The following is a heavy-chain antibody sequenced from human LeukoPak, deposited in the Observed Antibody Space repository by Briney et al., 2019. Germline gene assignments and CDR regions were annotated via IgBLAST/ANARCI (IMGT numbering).Heavy chain of an antibody. J-gene: IGHJ6*02. V-gene: IGHV1-2*02. CDR1: GYTFTGYY. CDR3: AILGGRTYYYYGMDV. CDR2: INPNSGGT. Sequence: GASVKVSCKTSGYTFTGYYIHWVRQAPGQGLEWMGWINPNSGGTNYAQKLQGRVTMTRDTSVSTAYMELSRLRSEDTAVYYCAILGGRTYYYYGMDVWGQGTTVTVSS. D-gene: IGHD2-15*01.